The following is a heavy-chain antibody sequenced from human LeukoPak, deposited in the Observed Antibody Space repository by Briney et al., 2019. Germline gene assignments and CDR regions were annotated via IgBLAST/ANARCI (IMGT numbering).Heavy chain of an antibody. D-gene: IGHD4-23*01. CDR1: GFTFSTFA. V-gene: IGHV3-23*01. CDR2: IRVSGRST. Sequence: GGSLRLSCAASGFTFSTFAMIWVRQAPGKGLEWVSVIRVSGRSTYYADSVKGRFTISRDKSKDTLFLQMSSLRVEDTAIYYCAKDGVETYGGVSFFDYWGQGTLVTVSS. J-gene: IGHJ4*02. CDR3: AKDGVETYGGVSFFDY.